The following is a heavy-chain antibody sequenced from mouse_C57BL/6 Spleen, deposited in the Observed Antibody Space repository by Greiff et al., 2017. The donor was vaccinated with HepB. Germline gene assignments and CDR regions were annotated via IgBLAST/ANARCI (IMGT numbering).Heavy chain of an antibody. V-gene: IGHV1-42*01. Sequence: DVQLQESGPELVKPGASVKISCKASGYSFTGYYMNWVKQSPEKSLEWIGEINPSTGGTTYNQKFKAKATLTVDKSSSTAYMQLKSLTSEDSAVYYCARDGNLFDYWGQGTTLTVSS. CDR1: GYSFTGYY. D-gene: IGHD2-1*01. J-gene: IGHJ2*01. CDR3: ARDGNLFDY. CDR2: INPSTGGT.